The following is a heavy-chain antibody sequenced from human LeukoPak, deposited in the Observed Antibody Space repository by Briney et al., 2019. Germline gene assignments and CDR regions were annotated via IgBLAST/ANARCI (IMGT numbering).Heavy chain of an antibody. CDR1: GFTFSRYD. CDR3: ASVGGIYGSGTYRDC. CDR2: ISSSSSII. D-gene: IGHD3-10*01. J-gene: IGHJ4*02. V-gene: IGHV3-48*04. Sequence: PGGTLRLSCAASGFTFSRYDMNWVRQAPGKGLEWVSNISSSSSIIYYADSVRGRFTISRDNAKNSLSLQMNSLRAEDTAVYYCASVGGIYGSGTYRDCWGQGTLVTVSS.